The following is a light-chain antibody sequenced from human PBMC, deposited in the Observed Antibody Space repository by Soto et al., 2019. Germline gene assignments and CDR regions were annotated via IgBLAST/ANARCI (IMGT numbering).Light chain of an antibody. CDR2: EVS. J-gene: IGLJ1*01. CDR3: CSYAGSITYV. Sequence: QSALTQPASVSGSPGQSITISCTGTSSDVGSDNLVSWYQQHPGKAPKFIIYEVSQRPAGVSYRFSGSKSGNTAYLTISGLQAEGEADYYCCSYAGSITYVFGTGTKVTVL. V-gene: IGLV2-23*02. CDR1: SSDVGSDNL.